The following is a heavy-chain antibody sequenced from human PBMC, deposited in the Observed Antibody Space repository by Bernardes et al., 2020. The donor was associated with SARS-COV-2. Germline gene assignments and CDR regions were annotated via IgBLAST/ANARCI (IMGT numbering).Heavy chain of an antibody. Sequence: SVKVSCKASGGTFSNYAISWVRQAPGQGLEWMGGIIPIFGSANYAQKFQGRVTITADGSTSTAYMELSSLRSEDTAVYYCARETIYNSSPVGGPNNWFDPWGQGSLLTVSS. D-gene: IGHD6-6*01. CDR2: IIPIFGSA. V-gene: IGHV1-69*13. J-gene: IGHJ5*02. CDR3: ARETIYNSSPVGGPNNWFDP. CDR1: GGTFSNYA.